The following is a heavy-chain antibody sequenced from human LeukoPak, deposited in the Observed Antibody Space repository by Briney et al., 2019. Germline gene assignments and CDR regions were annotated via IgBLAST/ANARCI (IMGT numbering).Heavy chain of an antibody. CDR2: INPSGGST. J-gene: IGHJ4*02. CDR3: ARDFAPTDRTMVRGVIAPDY. V-gene: IGHV1-46*01. D-gene: IGHD3-10*01. Sequence: ASVTVSCTASGYTFTSYYMHWVRQAPGQGLEWMGIINPSGGSTSYAQKFQGRVTMTRDTSTSTVYMELSSLRSEDTAVYYCARDFAPTDRTMVRGVIAPDYWGQGTLVTVSS. CDR1: GYTFTSYY.